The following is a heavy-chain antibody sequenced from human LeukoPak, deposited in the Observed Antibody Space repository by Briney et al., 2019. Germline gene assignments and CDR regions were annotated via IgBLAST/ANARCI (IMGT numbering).Heavy chain of an antibody. Sequence: SGGSLRLSCAASGFTFSDDYMSWIRQAPGKGLEWVSYISSSGSTMYYADSVKGRFTISRDNAKNSLYLQMNSLRAEDTAVYYCARPTGSGWYYFDYWGQGTLVTVSS. J-gene: IGHJ4*02. CDR1: GFTFSDDY. CDR2: ISSSGSTM. CDR3: ARPTGSGWYYFDY. V-gene: IGHV3-11*01. D-gene: IGHD6-19*01.